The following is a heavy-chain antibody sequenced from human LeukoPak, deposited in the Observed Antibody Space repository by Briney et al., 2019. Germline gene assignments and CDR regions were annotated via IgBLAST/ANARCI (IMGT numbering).Heavy chain of an antibody. CDR1: GGSISSGSFY. Sequence: SQTLSLTCTVSGGSISSGSFYWSWVRQPAGKGLELIGRIYTSGSTNYNPSLKSRVTISIDTSKNHFSLRLSSVTAADTAVYYCARGPYSDFWSGYPYFDYWGQGTLVTVSS. V-gene: IGHV4-61*02. D-gene: IGHD3-3*01. J-gene: IGHJ4*02. CDR2: IYTSGST. CDR3: ARGPYSDFWSGYPYFDY.